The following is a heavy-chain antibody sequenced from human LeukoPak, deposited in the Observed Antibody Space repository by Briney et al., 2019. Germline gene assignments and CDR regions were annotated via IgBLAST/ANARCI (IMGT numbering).Heavy chain of an antibody. CDR3: ARGGGYCSSTSCYNYYYYGMDV. CDR2: IYSSGST. J-gene: IGHJ6*02. V-gene: IGHV4-4*07. CDR1: GGSISNYY. Sequence: PSETLSLTCAVSGGSISNYYWSWIRQPAGKGLEWIGRIYSSGSTNYNPSLKSRVTMSVDTSKNQFSLKLSSVTAADTAVYYCARGGGYCSSTSCYNYYYYGMDVWGQGTTVTVSS. D-gene: IGHD2-2*01.